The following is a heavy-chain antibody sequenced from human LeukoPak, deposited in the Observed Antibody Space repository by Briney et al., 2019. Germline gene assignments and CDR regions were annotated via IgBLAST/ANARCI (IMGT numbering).Heavy chain of an antibody. V-gene: IGHV3-48*03. J-gene: IGHJ6*04. CDR1: GFTFSSYE. Sequence: GGSLRLSCAASGFTFSSYEMNWVRQAPGKGLEWVSYISSSGSTIYYADSVKGRFTISRDNAKNSLYLQMNSLRAEDTAVYYCARGPIDILTGYHYYYYYGMDVWGKGTTVTASS. CDR2: ISSSGSTI. D-gene: IGHD3-9*01. CDR3: ARGPIDILTGYHYYYYYGMDV.